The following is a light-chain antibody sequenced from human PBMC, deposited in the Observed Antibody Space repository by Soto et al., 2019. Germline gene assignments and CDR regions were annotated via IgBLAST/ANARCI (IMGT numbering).Light chain of an antibody. Sequence: QSVLTQPPSVSGAPGQRVTSSCTGSGSGIGPAFHVHWYQQLPGTAPQLLIYANSNRPSGVPDRFSGSKSGTSASLAIAGLQAEDEADYYCQSYDSSLGGSVFGTGTKVTVL. CDR2: ANS. J-gene: IGLJ1*01. CDR1: GSGIGPAFH. V-gene: IGLV1-40*01. CDR3: QSYDSSLGGSV.